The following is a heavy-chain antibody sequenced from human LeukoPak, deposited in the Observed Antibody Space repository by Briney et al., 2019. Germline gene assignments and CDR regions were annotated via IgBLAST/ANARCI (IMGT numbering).Heavy chain of an antibody. Sequence: GGSLRLSCAASGFTFSSFPMDWVRQAPGKGRKWVALTSHDGRSYYYVDSVKGRLTISRDISKNTVYLQMNSLKAEDTAVYYCAKDGVVRGLGPYYFDSWGQGSLVTVSS. CDR1: GFTFSSFP. V-gene: IGHV3-30*18. CDR3: AKDGVVRGLGPYYFDS. D-gene: IGHD3-10*01. J-gene: IGHJ4*02. CDR2: TSHDGRSY.